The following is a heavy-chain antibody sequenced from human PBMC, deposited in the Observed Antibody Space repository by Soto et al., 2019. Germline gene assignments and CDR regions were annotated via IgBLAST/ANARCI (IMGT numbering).Heavy chain of an antibody. J-gene: IGHJ2*01. CDR1: GGSISSYY. CDR3: ARHLSIAARLAEWYFDL. CDR2: IYYSGST. Sequence: QVQLQESGPGLVKPSETLSLTCTVSGGSISSYYWSWIRQPPGKGLEWIGYIYYSGSTNYNPSLKSRVTISVDTSKNQFSLKLSSVTAADTAVYYCARHLSIAARLAEWYFDLWGRGTLVTVSS. D-gene: IGHD6-6*01. V-gene: IGHV4-59*08.